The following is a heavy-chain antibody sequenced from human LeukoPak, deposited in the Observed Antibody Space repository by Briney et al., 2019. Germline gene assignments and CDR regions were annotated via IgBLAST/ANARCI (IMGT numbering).Heavy chain of an antibody. CDR1: GFTFSNTW. CDR3: ATLTVRGVINI. J-gene: IGHJ4*02. D-gene: IGHD3-10*01. V-gene: IGHV3-15*01. Sequence: GGSLRLSCAASGFTFSNTWMNWVREAPGKGLEWVGRIQSKTDGGTTEYAAPVKGRFTISRDDSKTTLYLQMNSLKTEDTAVYYCATLTVRGVINIWGQGTLVTVSS. CDR2: IQSKTDGGTT.